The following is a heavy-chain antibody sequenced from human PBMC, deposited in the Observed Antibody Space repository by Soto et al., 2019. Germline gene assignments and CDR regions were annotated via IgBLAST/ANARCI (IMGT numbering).Heavy chain of an antibody. J-gene: IGHJ6*02. CDR2: IIPLLKTV. CDR1: GGTFASYS. D-gene: IGHD6-25*01. Sequence: QEELVQSGAEVKKPGSSVNVSCKASGGTFASYSITWVRQAPGQRLEWMGEIIPLLKTVNYAQKFQGRVTITGDRSTSTVYMALSRLRSDDTAVYYCARDPVDLFGYMDGWGHVTTVTVS. V-gene: IGHV1-69*06. CDR3: ARDPVDLFGYMDG.